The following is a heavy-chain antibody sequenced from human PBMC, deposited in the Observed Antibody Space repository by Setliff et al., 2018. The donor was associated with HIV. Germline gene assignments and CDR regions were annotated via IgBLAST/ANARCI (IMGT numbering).Heavy chain of an antibody. CDR3: ARDRSGIAVAAPDAFDV. V-gene: IGHV1-46*01. CDR2: INPSGGST. CDR1: GYTFTSYY. Sequence: GASVKVSCKASGYTFTSYYMHWVRQAPGQGLEWMGIINPSGGSTSYAQKFQGRVTITADKYSSTVYMELSSLRSEDSAVFYCARDRSGIAVAAPDAFDVWGQGTMVTVSS. D-gene: IGHD6-19*01. J-gene: IGHJ3*01.